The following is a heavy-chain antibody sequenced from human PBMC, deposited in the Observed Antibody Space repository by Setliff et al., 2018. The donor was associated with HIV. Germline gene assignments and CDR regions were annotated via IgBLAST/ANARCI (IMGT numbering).Heavy chain of an antibody. D-gene: IGHD1-26*01. J-gene: IGHJ4*02. V-gene: IGHV3-15*01. CDR1: GFTFRSYW. CDR3: TTDLGSGRFSWNNN. CDR2: MRNKDYSYIT. Sequence: PGGSLRLSCVASGFTFRSYWMSWVRQAPGKGLEWVGRMRNKDYSYITYYAAPVEGRFTISRDDSKNTLSLQMNSLKTEDTAIYYCTTDLGSGRFSWNNNWGQGTLVTVSS.